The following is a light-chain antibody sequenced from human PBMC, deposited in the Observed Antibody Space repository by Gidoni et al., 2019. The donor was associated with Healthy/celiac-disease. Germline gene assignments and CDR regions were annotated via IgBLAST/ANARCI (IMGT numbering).Light chain of an antibody. Sequence: EIVLTQSPGTLSLSPGERATLSCRASQSVSSSYLAWYQQKPGQAPRLLIYGASSRATGIPDRFSGSGSGTDFTLTISRLEPEDFAVYYCQQYGSSLFMCSFGQGTKLEIK. CDR3: QQYGSSLFMCS. V-gene: IGKV3-20*01. CDR1: QSVSSSY. CDR2: GAS. J-gene: IGKJ2*04.